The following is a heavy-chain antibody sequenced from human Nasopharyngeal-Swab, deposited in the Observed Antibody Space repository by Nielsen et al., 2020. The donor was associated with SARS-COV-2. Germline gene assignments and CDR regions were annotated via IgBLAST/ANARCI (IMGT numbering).Heavy chain of an antibody. CDR1: GYTLTELS. J-gene: IGHJ5*02. V-gene: IGHV1-2*06. CDR2: INPNTGGT. Sequence: ASVKVSCKVSGYTLTELSMHWVRQAPGQGLEWVGRINPNTGGTNYAQKFQGRVTMTTDTSISTAYMEVSSLRSDDTAVYYCAREISRTTSWFDPWGQGTLVTVSS. D-gene: IGHD1-7*01. CDR3: AREISRTTSWFDP.